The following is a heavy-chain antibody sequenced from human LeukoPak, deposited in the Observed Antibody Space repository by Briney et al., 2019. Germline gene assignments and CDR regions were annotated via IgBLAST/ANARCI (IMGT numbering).Heavy chain of an antibody. CDR3: ARSIVAVVAALDY. V-gene: IGHV6-1*01. CDR1: GDSVSSNSAA. CDR2: TYYRSKWYN. Sequence: SQTLSLTCAISGDSVSSNSAAWNWIRQSPSRGLEWLGRTYYRSKWYNDYAVSVKSRITINPETSKKQFSLQLNSVTPEDTAVYYCARSIVAVVAALDYWGQGTLVTVSS. D-gene: IGHD2-15*01. J-gene: IGHJ4*02.